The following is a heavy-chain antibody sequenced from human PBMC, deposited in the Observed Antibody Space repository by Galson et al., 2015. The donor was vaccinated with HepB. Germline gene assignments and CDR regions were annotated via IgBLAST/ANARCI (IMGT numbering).Heavy chain of an antibody. V-gene: IGHV3-33*01. Sequence: SLRLSCAASGFIFSDYGMHWVRQAPGKGLEWVAIAWSDGRNRYYADSVKGRFSISRDNSNNTLYLQMTSLSAEDTAVYYCVRGGYCTSSSCHHLDYWGQGSLVTVS. CDR3: VRGGYCTSSSCHHLDY. CDR2: AWSDGRNR. CDR1: GFIFSDYG. J-gene: IGHJ4*02. D-gene: IGHD2-2*01.